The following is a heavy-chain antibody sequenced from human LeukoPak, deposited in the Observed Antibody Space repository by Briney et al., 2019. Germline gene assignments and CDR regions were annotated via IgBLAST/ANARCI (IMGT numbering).Heavy chain of an antibody. CDR3: ARGYSGYDATTFDY. CDR2: VSAYNGNT. Sequence: ASVKVSCKASGYTFTSYGISWVRQAPGQGLEWMGWVSAYNGNTNYAQKLQGRVTMTTDTPTSTAHMELRSLRSDDTAVYYCARGYSGYDATTFDYWGQGTLVTVSS. D-gene: IGHD5-12*01. J-gene: IGHJ4*02. V-gene: IGHV1-18*01. CDR1: GYTFTSYG.